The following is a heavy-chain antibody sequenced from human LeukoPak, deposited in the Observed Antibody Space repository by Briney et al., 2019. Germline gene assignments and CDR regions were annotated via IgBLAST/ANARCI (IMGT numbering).Heavy chain of an antibody. CDR2: VKRDGSEE. CDR3: ASLDTAMSNAGH. D-gene: IGHD5-18*01. Sequence: GGSLRLSXAASGFTFSNYWMSWVRQAPGKGLEWVANVKRDGSEEYYVDSVKGRFTVSRDNAKNSLYLQMNSLRVEDTAVYYCASLDTAMSNAGHWGQGTLVTVSS. CDR1: GFTFSNYW. J-gene: IGHJ4*02. V-gene: IGHV3-7*01.